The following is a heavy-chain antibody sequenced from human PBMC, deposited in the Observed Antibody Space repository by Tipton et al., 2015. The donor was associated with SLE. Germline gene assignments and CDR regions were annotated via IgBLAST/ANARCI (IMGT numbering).Heavy chain of an antibody. CDR1: GFTFSNYW. J-gene: IGHJ4*02. CDR2: IKQDGSTK. V-gene: IGHV3-7*01. CDR3: ARDDFWSGYLFDS. D-gene: IGHD3-3*01. Sequence: SLRLSCAASGFTFSNYWMSWVRQAPGKGLEWVANIKQDGSTKYYVDSMKGRFTISRDNARNSLFLQMNSLRAEDTAVYYCARDDFWSGYLFDSWGLGTVVTVSS.